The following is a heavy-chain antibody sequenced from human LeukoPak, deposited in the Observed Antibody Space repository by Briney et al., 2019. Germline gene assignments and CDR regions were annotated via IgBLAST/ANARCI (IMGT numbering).Heavy chain of an antibody. CDR1: GFTFDDYA. V-gene: IGHV3-9*01. CDR2: ISWNSGSI. CDR3: AKDRAIWNGAFDI. D-gene: IGHD1-1*01. J-gene: IGHJ3*02. Sequence: PGGSLRLSCAASGFTFDDYAMHWVRQAPGKGLEWVSGISWNSGSIGYADSVKGRFTISRDNAKNSLYLQMNSLRAEDTALYYCAKDRAIWNGAFDIWGQGTMVTVSS.